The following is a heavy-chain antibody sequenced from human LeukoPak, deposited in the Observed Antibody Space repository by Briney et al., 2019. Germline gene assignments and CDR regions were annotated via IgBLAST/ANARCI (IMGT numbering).Heavy chain of an antibody. V-gene: IGHV5-51*01. Sequence: GESLKISCQGLGYSFSSYWNAWVRQGPGKGLERMGIIYPGGSETRYHPSFQGQVTISADSSTSTAYLQWSSLRASDTAMYYCARASRDGYNQNFDHWGQGTLVTVSS. J-gene: IGHJ4*02. CDR1: GYSFSSYW. CDR2: IYPGGSET. D-gene: IGHD5-24*01. CDR3: ARASRDGYNQNFDH.